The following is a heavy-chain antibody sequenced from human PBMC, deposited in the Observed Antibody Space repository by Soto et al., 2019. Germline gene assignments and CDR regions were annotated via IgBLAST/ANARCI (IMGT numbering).Heavy chain of an antibody. J-gene: IGHJ4*02. D-gene: IGHD6-19*01. V-gene: IGHV3-23*01. CDR1: GFTFSSYA. CDR2: ISGSGGST. CDR3: AKDPRRVAVAAWEYYFDY. Sequence: GGSLRLSCAASGFTFSSYAMSWVRQAPGKGLEWVSAISGSGGSTYYADSVKGRFTISRDNSKNTLYLQMNSLRAEDTAVYYCAKDPRRVAVAAWEYYFDYCGQGTLVTVSS.